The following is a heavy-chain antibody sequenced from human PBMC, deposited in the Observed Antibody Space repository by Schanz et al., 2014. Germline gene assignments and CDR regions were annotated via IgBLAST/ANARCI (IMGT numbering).Heavy chain of an antibody. CDR1: GFIFRSYA. D-gene: IGHD3-10*01. CDR3: ARLPVGYGSGIWDV. Sequence: QVQLVESGGGLVQPGGSLRLSCAASGFIFRSYAMHWVRQAPGKGLEWVALISNDGSIKYYADSVEGRFTISRDNAKNSLFLQMNSLRVEDTAVYYCARLPVGYGSGIWDVWGQGTSVTVSS. CDR2: ISNDGSIK. V-gene: IGHV3-30-3*01. J-gene: IGHJ6*02.